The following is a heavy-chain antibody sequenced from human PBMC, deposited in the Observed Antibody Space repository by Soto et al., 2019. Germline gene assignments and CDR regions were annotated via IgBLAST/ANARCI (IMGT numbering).Heavy chain of an antibody. CDR1: GFTFSNYS. D-gene: IGHD3-22*01. Sequence: EVQLVESGGGLVQPGESLRLSCAVSGFTFSNYSINWVRQAPGKGLEWLSYISNNSSVKYYADSVKGRFTISRDNAKNSLYLQMNSLRDDDTAVYYCARDRRYYYDIETHYGLDVWGQGTTVSVSS. V-gene: IGHV3-48*02. CDR3: ARDRRYYYDIETHYGLDV. J-gene: IGHJ6*02. CDR2: ISNNSSVK.